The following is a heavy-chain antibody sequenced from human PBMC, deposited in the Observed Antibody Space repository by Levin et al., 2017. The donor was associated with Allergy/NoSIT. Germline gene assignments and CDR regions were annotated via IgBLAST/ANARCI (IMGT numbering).Heavy chain of an antibody. CDR3: ARGSPHYDFWSGYLDWFDP. CDR1: GFTFSSYG. J-gene: IGHJ5*02. D-gene: IGHD3-3*01. V-gene: IGHV3-33*01. Sequence: GGSLRLSCAASGFTFSSYGMHWVRQAPGKGLEWVAVIWYDGSNKYYADSVKGRFTISRDNSKNTLYLQMNSLRAEDTAVYYCARGSPHYDFWSGYLDWFDPWGQGTLVTVSS. CDR2: IWYDGSNK.